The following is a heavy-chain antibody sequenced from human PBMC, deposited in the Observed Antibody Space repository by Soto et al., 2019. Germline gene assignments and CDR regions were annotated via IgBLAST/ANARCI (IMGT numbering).Heavy chain of an antibody. Sequence: GGSLRLSCEASGFTFRNYKMNWVRQAPGKGLEWVSQISIGRSSMDYADSVKGRFTISRDNAKNSLYLQMNSLRGEDTAVYYCATRWDYLDYWGQGTLVTVSS. CDR2: ISIGRSSM. J-gene: IGHJ4*02. CDR3: ATRWDYLDY. CDR1: GFTFRNYK. V-gene: IGHV3-48*01.